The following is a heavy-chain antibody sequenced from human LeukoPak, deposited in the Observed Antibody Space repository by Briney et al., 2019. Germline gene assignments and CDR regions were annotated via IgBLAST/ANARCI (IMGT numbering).Heavy chain of an antibody. CDR3: ARDPTYGIDAFDI. J-gene: IGHJ3*02. Sequence: GGSLRLSCEASGFTFSPYAMSWVRQTPGKGLEWVAAISGDNPGTYHASSVRGRFTISRDNSKNTVHLQMNGLRAEDAAVYYCARDPTYGIDAFDIWGQGTMVTVSS. CDR1: GFTFSPYA. V-gene: IGHV3-23*01. D-gene: IGHD4-17*01. CDR2: ISGDNPGT.